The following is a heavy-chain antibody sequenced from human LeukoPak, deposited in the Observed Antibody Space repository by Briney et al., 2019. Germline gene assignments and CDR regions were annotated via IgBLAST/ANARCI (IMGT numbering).Heavy chain of an antibody. CDR1: GFTFSSYG. Sequence: GGSLRLSCAASGFTFSSYGTHWVRQAPGKGLEWVALIWYDGSKQYYADSVKGRFTISRDNSKNTLHLRMNSLRAEDTAVFYCARLIGWSRFDPWGQGALVTVSS. D-gene: IGHD6-19*01. J-gene: IGHJ5*02. V-gene: IGHV3-33*01. CDR3: ARLIGWSRFDP. CDR2: IWYDGSKQ.